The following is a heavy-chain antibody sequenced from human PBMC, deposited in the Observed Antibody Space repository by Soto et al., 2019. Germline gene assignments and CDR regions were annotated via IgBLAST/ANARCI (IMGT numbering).Heavy chain of an antibody. Sequence: QAQLVQSGGEVKRPGASVKVYCKASGYTFNKYGFNWVRQAPGQGLEWMGRISAFNDYTNLAQKFQGRITLTTDASTNTAYMELQILRSDDTAMYYCARGRGVVIPAGTPDAFDVWGQGTMVTVSS. J-gene: IGHJ3*01. CDR3: ARGRGVVIPAGTPDAFDV. D-gene: IGHD6-13*01. CDR2: ISAFNDYT. CDR1: GYTFNKYG. V-gene: IGHV1-18*01.